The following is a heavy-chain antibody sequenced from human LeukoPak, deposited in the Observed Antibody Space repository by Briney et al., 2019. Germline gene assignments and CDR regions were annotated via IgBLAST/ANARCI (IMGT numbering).Heavy chain of an antibody. CDR3: ARDLSPVVRASPMGY. CDR1: GSTFSTYG. V-gene: IGHV3-30*03. CDR2: ITYDGYYK. J-gene: IGHJ4*02. D-gene: IGHD3-10*01. Sequence: PGGSLRLSCAASGSTFSTYGMHWVRQAPGKGLEWVALITYDGYYKYYSDSVKGRFTISSDTSKNTLSLQMNSLRAEDTAVYYCARDLSPVVRASPMGYWGQGTLVTVSS.